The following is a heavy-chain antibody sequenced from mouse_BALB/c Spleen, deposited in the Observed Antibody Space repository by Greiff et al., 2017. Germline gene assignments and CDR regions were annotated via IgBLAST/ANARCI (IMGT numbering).Heavy chain of an antibody. CDR1: GYTFTDYE. J-gene: IGHJ3*01. V-gene: IGHV1-15*01. CDR3: TRKGIYYDYDWFAY. Sequence: VQLQQSGAELVRPGASVTLSCKASGYTFTDYEMHWVKQTPVHGLEWIGAIDPETGGTAYNQKFKGKATLTADKSSSTAYMELRSLTSEDSAVYYCTRKGIYYDYDWFAYWGQGTLVTVSA. CDR2: IDPETGGT. D-gene: IGHD2-4*01.